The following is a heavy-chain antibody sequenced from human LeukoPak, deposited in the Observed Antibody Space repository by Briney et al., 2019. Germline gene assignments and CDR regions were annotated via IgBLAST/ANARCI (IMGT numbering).Heavy chain of an antibody. D-gene: IGHD3-22*01. CDR2: IYTSGST. J-gene: IGHJ4*02. CDR3: ASMDTATSRYYYDSSGYYLTDY. Sequence: PSQTLSLTCTVSGGSISSGSYYWSWIRQPAGKGLEWIGRIYTSGSTNYNPFLKSRVTISVDKSKNQFSLKLSSVTAADTAVYYCASMDTATSRYYYDSSGYYLTDYWGQGTLVTVSS. V-gene: IGHV4-61*02. CDR1: GGSISSGSYY.